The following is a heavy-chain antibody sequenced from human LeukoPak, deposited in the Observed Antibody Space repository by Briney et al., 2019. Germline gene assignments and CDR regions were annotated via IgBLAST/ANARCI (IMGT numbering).Heavy chain of an antibody. CDR2: IPGGSGTI. Sequence: GGSLRLSCTASGFTLSRHAMNWVRQAPGKGLEWVSYIPGGSGTIYYADSVRGRFTISRDNAKNSLYLQMNSLRAEDTAVYYCAREGPDYWGQGTLVTVSS. CDR1: GFTLSRHA. CDR3: AREGPDY. J-gene: IGHJ4*02. V-gene: IGHV3-48*01.